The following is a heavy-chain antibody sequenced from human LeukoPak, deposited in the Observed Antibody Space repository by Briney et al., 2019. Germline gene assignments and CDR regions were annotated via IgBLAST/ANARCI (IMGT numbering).Heavy chain of an antibody. Sequence: SETLTLTCTVSGGSISSSSYYWGWIRQPPGKGLEWIGSIYYSGSTYYNPSLKSRVTISVDTSKNQFSLKLSSVTAADTAVYYCARREDGDGYRNKGGEWFDPWGQGTLVTVSS. D-gene: IGHD5-24*01. J-gene: IGHJ5*02. CDR2: IYYSGST. CDR1: GGSISSSSYY. V-gene: IGHV4-39*01. CDR3: ARREDGDGYRNKGGEWFDP.